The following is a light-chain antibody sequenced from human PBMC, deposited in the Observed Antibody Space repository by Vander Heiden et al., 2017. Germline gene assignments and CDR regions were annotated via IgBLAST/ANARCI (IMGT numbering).Light chain of an antibody. J-gene: IGLJ2*01. Sequence: SYVLTQPPSVPVAPGPPARITCGGNTIGRKSVHWYQQRPGQAPVLVVYDDSDRPSGIPERFSGSNSGNTATLTISRVEAGDEADYYCQVWDSSSDHVVFGGGTKLTVL. V-gene: IGLV3-21*02. CDR2: DDS. CDR3: QVWDSSSDHVV. CDR1: TIGRKS.